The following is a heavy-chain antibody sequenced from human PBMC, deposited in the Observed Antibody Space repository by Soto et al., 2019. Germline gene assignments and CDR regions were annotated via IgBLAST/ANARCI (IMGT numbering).Heavy chain of an antibody. Sequence: LRLSCTASGFTFGDYAMSWFRQAPGKGLEWVGFIRSKAYGGTTEYAASVKGRFTISRDDSKSIAYLQMNSLKTEDTAVYYCTRAPPRYFDWLSSDYWGQGTLVTVSS. CDR2: IRSKAYGGTT. J-gene: IGHJ4*02. V-gene: IGHV3-49*03. D-gene: IGHD3-9*01. CDR3: TRAPPRYFDWLSSDY. CDR1: GFTFGDYA.